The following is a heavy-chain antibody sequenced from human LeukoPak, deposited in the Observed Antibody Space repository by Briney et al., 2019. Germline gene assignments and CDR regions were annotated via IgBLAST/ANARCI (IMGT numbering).Heavy chain of an antibody. V-gene: IGHV1-2*02. J-gene: IGHJ6*02. CDR1: GYTFTGYY. CDR3: ARDPYSSTSCYEGKDYGMDV. CDR2: INPNSGGT. Sequence: ASVKVSCKASGYTFTGYYMHWVRQAPGQVLEWMGWINPNSGGTNYAQKFQGRVTMTRDTSISTAYMELSRLRSDDTAVYYCARDPYSSTSCYEGKDYGMDVWGQGTTVTVSS. D-gene: IGHD2-2*01.